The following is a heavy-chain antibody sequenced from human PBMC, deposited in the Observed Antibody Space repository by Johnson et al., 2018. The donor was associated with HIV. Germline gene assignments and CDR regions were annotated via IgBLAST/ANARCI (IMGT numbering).Heavy chain of an antibody. CDR2: ISSSGSTI. CDR3: AASPEDLRAFDI. D-gene: IGHD2-15*01. Sequence: QVQLVESGGGLIQPGGSQRLSCAASGFIFSDYYMTWIRQAPGKGLEWVSYISSSGSTIYYADSVKGRFTISRDNAKNSLYLQMNSLRDEDTALYYCAASPEDLRAFDIWGQGTMVTVSS. V-gene: IGHV3-11*01. J-gene: IGHJ3*02. CDR1: GFIFSDYY.